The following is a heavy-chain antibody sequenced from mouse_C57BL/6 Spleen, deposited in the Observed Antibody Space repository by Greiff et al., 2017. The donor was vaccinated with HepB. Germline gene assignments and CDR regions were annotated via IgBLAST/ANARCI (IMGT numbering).Heavy chain of an antibody. CDR2: IHPNSGST. V-gene: IGHV1-64*01. D-gene: IGHD2-4*01. CDR3: ATTGDYDAFDY. J-gene: IGHJ2*01. Sequence: QVQLKQSGAELVKPGASVKLSCKASGYTFTSYWMHWVKQRPGQGLEWIGMIHPNSGSTNYNEKFKSKATLTVDKSSSTAYMQLSSLTSEDSAVYYCATTGDYDAFDYWGQGTTLTVSS. CDR1: GYTFTSYW.